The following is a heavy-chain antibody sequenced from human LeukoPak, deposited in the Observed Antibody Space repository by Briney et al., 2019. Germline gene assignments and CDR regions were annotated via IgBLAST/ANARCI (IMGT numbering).Heavy chain of an antibody. V-gene: IGHV3-53*01. D-gene: IGHD3-10*01. Sequence: GGSLRLSCAASGFTVSSNYMSWVRQAPGKGLEWVSVIYSGGSTYYADSVKGRFTISRDNSKNTLYLQMNSLRAEDTAVYYCARDRRAAYYGSGSYHDYYYYGMDVWGQGTTVTVSS. J-gene: IGHJ6*02. CDR3: ARDRRAAYYGSGSYHDYYYYGMDV. CDR1: GFTVSSNY. CDR2: IYSGGST.